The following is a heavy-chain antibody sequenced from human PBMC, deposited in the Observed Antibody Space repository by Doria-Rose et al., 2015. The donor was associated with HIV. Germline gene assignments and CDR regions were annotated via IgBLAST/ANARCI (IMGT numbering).Heavy chain of an antibody. Sequence: SGPVLVKPTETLTLTCTVSGVSLSSPGMGVSWIRQPPGKALEWLANIFSDDERSYKTSLQSRLTISRVTSKSQVVLTMTDMDPVDTATYYCARIKSSRWYHKYYFDFWGQGTLVIVSA. V-gene: IGHV2-26*01. CDR1: GVSLSSPGMG. D-gene: IGHD6-13*01. CDR2: IFSDDER. J-gene: IGHJ4*02. CDR3: ARIKSSRWYHKYYFDF.